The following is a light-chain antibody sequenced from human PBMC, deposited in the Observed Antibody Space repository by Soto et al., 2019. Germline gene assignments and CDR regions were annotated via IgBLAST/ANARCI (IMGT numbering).Light chain of an antibody. V-gene: IGKV3-20*01. J-gene: IGKJ2*01. Sequence: EIVLTQSPATLSSSPGERATLSCRASQTVNSRLAWYQHKPGQAPRLLIYGASSRATGVPDRVSGSGSGTDFTLTINRLEPEDFAVYYCQQYGNFPYTFGQGTKVDIK. CDR2: GAS. CDR1: QTVNSR. CDR3: QQYGNFPYT.